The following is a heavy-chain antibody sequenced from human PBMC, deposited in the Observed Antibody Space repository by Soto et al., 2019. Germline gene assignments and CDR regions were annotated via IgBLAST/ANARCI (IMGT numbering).Heavy chain of an antibody. D-gene: IGHD3-16*01. Sequence: QVQLQESGPGLGKPSETLSLTCTVSGCSISSYYWSWIRQPPGKGLEWIGFIFYSGSTSYNPSLKSRFTISIDTSEYQCSLKLNSVTAADTAEYYCASMIVDPFLHFHYWGLGTLVAVSS. V-gene: IGHV4-59*01. CDR3: ASMIVDPFLHFHY. J-gene: IGHJ4*01. CDR2: IFYSGST. CDR1: GCSISSYY.